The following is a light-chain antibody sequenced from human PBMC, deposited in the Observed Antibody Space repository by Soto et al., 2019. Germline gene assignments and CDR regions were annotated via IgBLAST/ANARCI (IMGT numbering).Light chain of an antibody. V-gene: IGKV3-11*01. CDR1: QNIYYN. J-gene: IGKJ5*01. CDR2: DAS. CDR3: QQRT. Sequence: IVMTQSPATLSVSPGESATLSCRASQNIYYNVAWYQQKSGQAPRLLIYDASNRATGIPARFSGSGSGTDFTLTISSLEPEDFAVYYCQQRTFGQGTRLEIK.